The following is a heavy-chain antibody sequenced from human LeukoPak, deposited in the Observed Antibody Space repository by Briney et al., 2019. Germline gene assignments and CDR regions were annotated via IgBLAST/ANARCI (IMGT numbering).Heavy chain of an antibody. CDR3: AKLSSRVSQTIDY. J-gene: IGHJ4*02. CDR1: GFTFSSYS. D-gene: IGHD6-13*01. Sequence: GGSLRLSCSASGFTFSSYSMHWVRQAPGKGLEYVSGISSNGGNTYYADSVKGRFIISRDNSKNTLFLQMSSLRLEDTAVYFCAKLSSRVSQTIDYWGQGTLVTVSS. V-gene: IGHV3-64D*09. CDR2: ISSNGGNT.